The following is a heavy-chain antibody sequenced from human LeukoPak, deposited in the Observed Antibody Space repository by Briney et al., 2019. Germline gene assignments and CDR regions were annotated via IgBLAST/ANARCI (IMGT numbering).Heavy chain of an antibody. D-gene: IGHD4-17*01. CDR1: GYTFTSYG. J-gene: IGHJ4*02. CDR2: ISAYNGNT. CDR3: ARVRYGAIDY. Sequence: ASVKVSCKASGYTFTSYGISWVRQAPGQGLEWMGWISAYNGNTNYAQKFQGRVTMTRDTSISTAYMELSRLRSDDTAVYYCARVRYGAIDYWGQGTLVTVSS. V-gene: IGHV1-18*01.